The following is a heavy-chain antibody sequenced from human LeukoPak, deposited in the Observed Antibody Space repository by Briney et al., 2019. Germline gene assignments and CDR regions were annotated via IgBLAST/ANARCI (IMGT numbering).Heavy chain of an antibody. CDR3: ARELPFDL. CDR1: GFIFSRYW. V-gene: IGHV3-74*01. D-gene: IGHD2-21*01. CDR2: IKSDGSST. J-gene: IGHJ2*01. Sequence: GGSLRLSCAASGFIFSRYWMHWVRQAPGKGLVWTSRIKSDGSSTNYADSVKGRFTISRDNAKNTLYLQMNSLRADDTAVYYCARELPFDLWGRGTLVAVSS.